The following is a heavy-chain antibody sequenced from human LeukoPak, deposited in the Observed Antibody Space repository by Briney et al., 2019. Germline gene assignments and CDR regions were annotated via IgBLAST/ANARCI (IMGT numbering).Heavy chain of an antibody. Sequence: ASVKVSCKASGGTFSSYAISWVRQAPGQGLEWMGGIIPIFGTANYAQKFQGRVTITADESTSTAYMELSSLRSEDTAVYYCARDYTPREFVLKAYSRRSYYYYGMDVWGQGTTVTVSS. CDR1: GGTFSSYA. D-gene: IGHD6-13*01. V-gene: IGHV1-69*13. J-gene: IGHJ6*02. CDR3: ARDYTPREFVLKAYSRRSYYYYGMDV. CDR2: IIPIFGTA.